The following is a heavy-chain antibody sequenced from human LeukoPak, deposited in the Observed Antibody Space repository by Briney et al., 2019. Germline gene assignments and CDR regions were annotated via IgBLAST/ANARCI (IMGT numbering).Heavy chain of an antibody. Sequence: SETLSLTCAVYGGSFSGYYWSWIRQPPGKGLEWIGEINHSGSTNYNPSLKSRVTISVGTSKNQFSLKLSSVTAADTAVYYCARQGYSNYYGMDVWGQGTTVTVSS. J-gene: IGHJ6*02. CDR3: ARQGYSNYYGMDV. CDR1: GGSFSGYY. D-gene: IGHD4-11*01. CDR2: INHSGST. V-gene: IGHV4-34*01.